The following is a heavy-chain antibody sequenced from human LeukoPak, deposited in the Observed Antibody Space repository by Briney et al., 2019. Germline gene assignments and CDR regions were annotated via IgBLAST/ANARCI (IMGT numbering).Heavy chain of an antibody. V-gene: IGHV1-2*02. CDR3: ARGRLGSGSQYDAFDI. CDR1: GYTFTGYY. Sequence: ASVRVSCKASGYTFTGYYMHWVRQAPGQGLEWMGWINPNSGDTNYAQKFQGRVTMTRDTSISTAYMELSRLTSDDTAVFYCARGRLGSGSQYDAFDIWGQGTMVTVSS. J-gene: IGHJ3*02. CDR2: INPNSGDT. D-gene: IGHD3-10*01.